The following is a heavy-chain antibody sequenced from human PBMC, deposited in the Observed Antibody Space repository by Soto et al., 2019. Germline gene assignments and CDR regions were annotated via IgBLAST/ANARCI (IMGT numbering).Heavy chain of an antibody. Sequence: PGGSLRLSCVASRFTFSSSWMTWVRLAPGDGLEWVATIKPDGSYKDYSDSMKGRFTISRDNAKNSLYLQINSLRAEDTAVYYCARNRAYNAFDYWGQGTLVTVSS. D-gene: IGHD1-1*01. J-gene: IGHJ4*02. CDR3: ARNRAYNAFDY. V-gene: IGHV3-7*04. CDR2: IKPDGSYK. CDR1: RFTFSSSW.